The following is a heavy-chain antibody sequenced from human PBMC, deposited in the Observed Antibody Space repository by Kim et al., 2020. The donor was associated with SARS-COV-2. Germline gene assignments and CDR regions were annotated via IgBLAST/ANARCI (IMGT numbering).Heavy chain of an antibody. CDR3: ARSVVVAATYWYFDV. CDR1: GGSISSYY. D-gene: IGHD2-15*01. CDR2: MYYSGST. V-gene: IGHV4-59*01. J-gene: IGHJ2*01. Sequence: SETLSLTCTASGGSISSYYWSWIRQPPGKGLEWIGYMYYSGSTNYNPSLKSRVTISVDTSKNQFSLKLSSVTAADTAVYYCARSVVVAATYWYFDVWGRGTLVTVSS.